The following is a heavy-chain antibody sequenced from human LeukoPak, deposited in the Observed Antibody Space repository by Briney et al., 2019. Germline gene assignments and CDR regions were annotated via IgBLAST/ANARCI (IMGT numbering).Heavy chain of an antibody. J-gene: IGHJ4*02. D-gene: IGHD2-2*01. CDR3: ATDATGSTSWYYFDY. CDR2: FDPEDGET. V-gene: IGHV1-24*01. CDR1: GYTLNELS. Sequence: ASVKVSCKVSGYTLNELSMHWVLQAPGKGLEWMGGFDPEDGETIYAQKFQGRVTMTEDTSTDNAYMELSSLRSEDTAVYYCATDATGSTSWYYFDYWGQGTLVTVSS.